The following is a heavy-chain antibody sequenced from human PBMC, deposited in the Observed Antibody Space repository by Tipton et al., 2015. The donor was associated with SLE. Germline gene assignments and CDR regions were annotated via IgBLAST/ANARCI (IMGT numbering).Heavy chain of an antibody. V-gene: IGHV4-31*02. Sequence: LRLSCAASGFTFSSFGMHWVRQAPGKGLEWIGYIYYSGSTYYNPSLKSRVTISVDTSKNQFSLKLSSVTAADTAVYYCARVGITGTTWDWYFDLWGRGTLVTVSS. D-gene: IGHD1-7*01. CDR2: IYYSGST. CDR3: ARVGITGTTWDWYFDL. CDR1: GFTFSSFG. J-gene: IGHJ2*01.